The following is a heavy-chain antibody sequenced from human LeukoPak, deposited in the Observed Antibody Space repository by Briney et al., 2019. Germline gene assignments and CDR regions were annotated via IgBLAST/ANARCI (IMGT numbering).Heavy chain of an antibody. D-gene: IGHD5-18*01. J-gene: IGHJ4*02. CDR1: GFTFDDYA. V-gene: IGHV3-9*03. Sequence: GGSLRLSCAASGFTFDDYAMHWVRQAPGKGLEWVSGISWNSGSIGYADSVKGRFTISRDNAKNSLYLQMNSLRAEDMAVYYCARHLSGVTGYTYGRGIDYWGQGTLATVSS. CDR3: ARHLSGVTGYTYGRGIDY. CDR2: ISWNSGSI.